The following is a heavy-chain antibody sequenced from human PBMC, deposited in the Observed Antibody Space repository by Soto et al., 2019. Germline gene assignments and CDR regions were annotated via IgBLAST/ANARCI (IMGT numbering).Heavy chain of an antibody. V-gene: IGHV3-66*01. CDR2: INSGGNT. CDR3: VRENYYYGMDV. Sequence: EVQLVESGGTLVQPGGSLRLSCAASGFDASVNYMTWVRQAPVKGLEWVPAINSGGNTFYADSVKGRFTISRDNSKNTLYLQMNSLRVEDTAMYYCVRENYYYGMDVWGQGTAVTVSS. J-gene: IGHJ6*02. CDR1: GFDASVNY.